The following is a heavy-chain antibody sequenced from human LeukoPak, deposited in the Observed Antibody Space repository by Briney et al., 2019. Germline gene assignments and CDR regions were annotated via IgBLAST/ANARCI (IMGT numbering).Heavy chain of an antibody. D-gene: IGHD5-12*01. CDR3: ARDPGYGGYDS. CDR1: GFTVSSNY. CDR2: IYSGGST. V-gene: IGHV3-53*01. Sequence: PGRSLRLSCAASGFTVSSNYMSWVRQAPGKGLEWVSVIYSGGSTYCADSVKGRFTISRDNSKNTLYLQMNSLRAEDTAVYYCARDPGYGGYDSWGQGTLVTVSS. J-gene: IGHJ5*02.